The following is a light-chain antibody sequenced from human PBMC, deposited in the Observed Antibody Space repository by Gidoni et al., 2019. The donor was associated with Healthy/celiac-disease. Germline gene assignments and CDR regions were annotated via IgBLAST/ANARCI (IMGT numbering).Light chain of an antibody. CDR2: SAS. CDR3: QHSYSTPRT. CDR1: QSISSY. J-gene: IGKJ1*01. V-gene: IGKV1-39*01. Sequence: DIQMTQTPSSLSASVGDRVTITCRASQSISSYLNWYQHKPGKAPKLLIYSASSFQSGVPSSFSGCGSGTDFTLTIISLQPEDFATCYCQHSYSTPRTFGQGTKVEIK.